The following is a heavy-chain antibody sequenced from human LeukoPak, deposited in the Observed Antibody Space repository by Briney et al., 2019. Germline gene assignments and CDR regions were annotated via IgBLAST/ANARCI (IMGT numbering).Heavy chain of an antibody. CDR1: GYTFTSCD. CDR3: AIKFFGGQVFDP. J-gene: IGHJ5*02. D-gene: IGHD4-23*01. Sequence: ASVKVSCKASGYTFTSCDINWVRQATGQGLEWMGWMNPNSGNAGYAQKFQGRVTMTRDMSTSTVYMELSSLRSEDTAVYYCAIKFFGGQVFDPWGQGTLVTVSS. V-gene: IGHV1-8*01. CDR2: MNPNSGNA.